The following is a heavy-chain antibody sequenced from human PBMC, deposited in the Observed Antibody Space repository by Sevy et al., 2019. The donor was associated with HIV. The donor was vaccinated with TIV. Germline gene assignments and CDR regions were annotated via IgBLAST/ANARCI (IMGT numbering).Heavy chain of an antibody. Sequence: ASVKVSCKASGRTFSNYALSWVRQAPGQGLEWMGGSIPMFGRANYVQKFQGRVTITADESKSKAYMELSSLRSEDTAVYFCARSISGYASFDSWGQGTLVTISS. V-gene: IGHV1-69*13. CDR1: GRTFSNYA. CDR3: ARSISGYASFDS. CDR2: SIPMFGRA. J-gene: IGHJ4*02. D-gene: IGHD6-13*01.